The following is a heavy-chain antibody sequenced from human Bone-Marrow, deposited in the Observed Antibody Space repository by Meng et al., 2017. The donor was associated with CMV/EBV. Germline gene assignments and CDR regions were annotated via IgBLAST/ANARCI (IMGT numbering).Heavy chain of an antibody. Sequence: GESLKISCAASGFTFSSCWMHWVRQAPGKGLEWVSGINWNGGSTGYADSVKGRFTISRDNAKNSLYLQMNSLRAEDTALYYCARGDCSSTSCPLGYWGQGTLVTVSS. CDR1: GFTFSSCW. J-gene: IGHJ4*02. V-gene: IGHV3-20*04. CDR2: INWNGGST. D-gene: IGHD2-2*01. CDR3: ARGDCSSTSCPLGY.